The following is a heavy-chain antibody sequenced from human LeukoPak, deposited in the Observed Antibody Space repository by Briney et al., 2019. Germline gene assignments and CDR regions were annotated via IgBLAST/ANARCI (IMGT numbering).Heavy chain of an antibody. CDR2: IYYSGST. CDR3: ARVGISGSINFDY. Sequence: SETLSLTCTVSGVSISSYYWGWIRHPPGRGLEWIGYIYYSGSTNYNPSLKSRVTISVDTSKNQFSLKLSSVTAADTAVYYCARVGISGSINFDYWGQGTLVTVSS. V-gene: IGHV4-59*01. CDR1: GVSISSYY. D-gene: IGHD3-10*01. J-gene: IGHJ4*02.